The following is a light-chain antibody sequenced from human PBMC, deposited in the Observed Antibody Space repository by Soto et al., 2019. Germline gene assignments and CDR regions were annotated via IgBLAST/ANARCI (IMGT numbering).Light chain of an antibody. CDR1: PGVSNT. CDR2: GAS. J-gene: IGKJ5*01. Sequence: EIVMTQSPATVSLSPGERATLSCRASPGVSNTLAWYQQRPGQAPRLLIYGASIRAPGIPARFSGGGSGTEFTLTITSLQSEDFAVYYCQQYENWPYTFGQETRLEIK. V-gene: IGKV3-15*01. CDR3: QQYENWPYT.